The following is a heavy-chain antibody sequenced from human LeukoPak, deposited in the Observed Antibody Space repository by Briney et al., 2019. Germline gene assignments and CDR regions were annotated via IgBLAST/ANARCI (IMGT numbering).Heavy chain of an antibody. CDR2: ISWNSGSI. V-gene: IGHV3-9*01. CDR3: AKGVGSSSALYD. CDR1: GFTFNDYA. D-gene: IGHD6-6*01. J-gene: IGHJ4*02. Sequence: GGSLRLSCEASGFTFNDYAMHWVRQAPGKGLEWVSGISWNSGSIGYADSVKGRFTISRDNAKNSLYLQVNSLRAEDTALYYCAKGVGSSSALYDWGQGTLVTVSS.